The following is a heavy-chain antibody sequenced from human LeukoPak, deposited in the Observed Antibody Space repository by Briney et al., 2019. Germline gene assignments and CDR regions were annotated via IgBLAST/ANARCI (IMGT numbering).Heavy chain of an antibody. CDR2: INHSGST. CDR3: ARGLPYYDSSGYCFYFDY. Sequence: SETLSLTCAVYGGSFSGYYWSWIRQPPGKGLEWIGEINHSGSTNYNPSLKSRVTISVDTSKNQFSLKLSSVTAEDPAVYYCARGLPYYDSSGYCFYFDYWGQGTLVTVSS. V-gene: IGHV4-34*01. J-gene: IGHJ4*02. CDR1: GGSFSGYY. D-gene: IGHD3-22*01.